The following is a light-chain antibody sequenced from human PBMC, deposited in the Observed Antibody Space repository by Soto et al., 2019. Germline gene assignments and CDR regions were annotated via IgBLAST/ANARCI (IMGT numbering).Light chain of an antibody. CDR1: SSDVGGYNY. Sequence: QSALTQPASVSGSPGQSITISCTGTSSDVGGYNYVSWYQQHPGKAPKLMIYEVSNRPSGVSNRFSGSKSGNTASLTISGLQAEDEAYYYCSSATSSSPYVFGTGTKVTVL. CDR2: EVS. J-gene: IGLJ1*01. V-gene: IGLV2-14*01. CDR3: SSATSSSPYV.